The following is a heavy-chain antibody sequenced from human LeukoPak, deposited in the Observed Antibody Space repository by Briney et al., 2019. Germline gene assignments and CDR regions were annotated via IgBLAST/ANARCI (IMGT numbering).Heavy chain of an antibody. D-gene: IGHD3-10*01. CDR1: GFSFSSFW. Sequence: GGSLRLSCAASGFSFSSFWIHRVRQDPGKGLLWVSRITADGTNAKYADSVRGRFTISRDNAKNTVYLQMNSLRAEDTALYYCVRDGGSGTPFDYWGQGTLVTVSS. J-gene: IGHJ4*02. CDR2: ITADGTNA. V-gene: IGHV3-74*01. CDR3: VRDGGSGTPFDY.